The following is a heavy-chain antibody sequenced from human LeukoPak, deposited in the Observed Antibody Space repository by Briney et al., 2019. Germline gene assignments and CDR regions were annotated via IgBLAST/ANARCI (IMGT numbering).Heavy chain of an antibody. J-gene: IGHJ3*02. D-gene: IGHD3-3*01. Sequence: GGSLRLSCAASGFTFSSYSMNWVRQAPGKGLEWVSSISSSSSYIYYADSVKGRLTISRDNAKNSLYLQMNSLRAEDTAVYYCARATHYDPDLYAFDIWGQGTMVTVSS. CDR1: GFTFSSYS. CDR3: ARATHYDPDLYAFDI. V-gene: IGHV3-21*01. CDR2: ISSSSSYI.